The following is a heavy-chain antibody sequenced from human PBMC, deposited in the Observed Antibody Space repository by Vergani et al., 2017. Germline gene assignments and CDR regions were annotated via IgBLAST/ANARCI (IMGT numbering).Heavy chain of an antibody. CDR3: ARGGSYSVVVPAAIF. D-gene: IGHD2-2*01. CDR2: INPSVGST. V-gene: IGHV1-46*03. J-gene: IGHJ4*02. CDR1: GYTFTSYY. Sequence: QVQLVQSGAEVNKPRASVKVSCKASGYTFTSYYMHWVRQAPGQWLEWMGIINPSVGSTTYAQKFPGGVTMTRDTSTSTVYMELSSLRSEDTAVYYCARGGSYSVVVPAAIFWGQGTLVTVSS.